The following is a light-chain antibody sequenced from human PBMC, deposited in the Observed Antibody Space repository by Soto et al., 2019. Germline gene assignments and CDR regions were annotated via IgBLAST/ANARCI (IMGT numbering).Light chain of an antibody. CDR1: QNISRS. Sequence: EIVMTQSPVTLSVSPGERATLSCRASQNISRSLAWYQQKPGQGPSLLIYGTSTRAGGVPPRFSGGGGGTDFTLTISSLQPEDFASYYCQQIYTIPLTFGGGTKVDVK. V-gene: IGKV3-15*01. CDR2: GTS. CDR3: QQIYTIPLT. J-gene: IGKJ4*01.